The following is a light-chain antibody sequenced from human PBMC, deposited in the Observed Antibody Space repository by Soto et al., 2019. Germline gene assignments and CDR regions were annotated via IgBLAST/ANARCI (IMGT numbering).Light chain of an antibody. V-gene: IGLV2-14*01. CDR2: EVS. Sequence: QSVLTQPASVSGSPGQSITISCSGTSSDVGGYTYVSWYQQHPGKAPKVIIYEVSNRPSGVSSRFSGSKSGKTASLTISGFQAEDESDYYCSSYTSSSTPYAFGTGTKVTVL. CDR1: SSDVGGYTY. CDR3: SSYTSSSTPYA. J-gene: IGLJ1*01.